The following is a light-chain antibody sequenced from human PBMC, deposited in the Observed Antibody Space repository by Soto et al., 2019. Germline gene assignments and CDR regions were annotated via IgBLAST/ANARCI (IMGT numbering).Light chain of an antibody. CDR1: SGINVGTYR. CDR2: YKSDSDK. V-gene: IGLV5-45*03. CDR3: MIWHSSAWV. J-gene: IGLJ2*01. Sequence: QPVLTQPSSLSASPGASASLTCTLRSGINVGTYRIYWYQQKPGSPPQYLLRYKSDSDKQQGSGVPSRFSGSKDASANAGILLISGLQSEDEADYYCMIWHSSAWVFGGCTKVTVL.